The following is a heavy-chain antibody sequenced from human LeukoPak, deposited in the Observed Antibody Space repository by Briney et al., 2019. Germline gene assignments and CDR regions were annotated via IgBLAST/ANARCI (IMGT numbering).Heavy chain of an antibody. D-gene: IGHD2-2*01. CDR2: INHSGST. CDR1: GGSFRSYY. V-gene: IGHV4-34*01. J-gene: IGHJ4*02. Sequence: SETLSLTCGVYGGSFRSYYWNWIRQPPGKGLEWIGEINHSGSTNYNPSLKSRATMSVDTSKKQFSLKLSSVTAADTAVYYCASQHCTSTTCYAYFDYWGQGTLVTVSS. CDR3: ASQHCTSTTCYAYFDY.